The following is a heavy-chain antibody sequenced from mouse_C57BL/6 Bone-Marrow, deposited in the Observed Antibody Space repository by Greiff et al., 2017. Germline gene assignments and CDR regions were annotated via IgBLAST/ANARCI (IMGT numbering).Heavy chain of an antibody. D-gene: IGHD1-1*01. CDR2: IYPGSGNT. Sequence: QVHVKQSGAELVRPGASVKLSCKASGYTFTDYYINWVKQRPGQGLEWIARIYPGSGNTYYNEKFKGKATLTADKSSSTAYMQLSSLTSEDSAVYFCARDDYGRDWYFDVWGTGTTVTVSS. V-gene: IGHV1-76*01. J-gene: IGHJ1*03. CDR3: ARDDYGRDWYFDV. CDR1: GYTFTDYY.